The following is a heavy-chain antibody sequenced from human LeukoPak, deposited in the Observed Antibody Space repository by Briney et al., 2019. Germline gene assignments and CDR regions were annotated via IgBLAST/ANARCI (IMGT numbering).Heavy chain of an antibody. D-gene: IGHD3-22*01. J-gene: IGHJ4*02. Sequence: PSETLSLTCAVYGGSFSGYYWSWIRHPPGKGLEWIGEINHSVSTNYNPSLKSRVTISVDTSKSQFSLKLSSVTAADTAVYYCARQRRSYYYDSSGPNDYWGQGTLVTVSS. V-gene: IGHV4-34*01. CDR2: INHSVST. CDR3: ARQRRSYYYDSSGPNDY. CDR1: GGSFSGYY.